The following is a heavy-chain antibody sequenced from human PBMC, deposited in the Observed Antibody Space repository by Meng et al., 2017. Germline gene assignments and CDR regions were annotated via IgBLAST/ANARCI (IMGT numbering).Heavy chain of an antibody. J-gene: IGHJ4*02. V-gene: IGHV4-61*02. CDR2: IYTSGST. D-gene: IGHD6-19*01. CDR3: ARVSSGWYRLIDY. CDR1: GGSISSSSYY. Sequence: SETLSLTCTVSGGSISSSSYYWGWIRQPAGKGLEWIGRIYTSGSTNYNPSLKSRVTISVDTSKNQFSLKLSSVTAADTAVYYCARVSSGWYRLIDYWGQGTLVTVSS.